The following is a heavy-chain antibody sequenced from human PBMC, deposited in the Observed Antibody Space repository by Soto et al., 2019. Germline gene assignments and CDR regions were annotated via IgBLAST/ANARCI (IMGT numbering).Heavy chain of an antibody. J-gene: IGHJ4*02. Sequence: GGSLRLSCAASGFTFSSYGMHWVRQAPGKGLEWVAVISYDGSNKYYADSVKGRFTISRDNSKNTLYLQMNSLRAEDTAVYYCAKDLSWQQLVLFAFLDYWGQGTLVTVS. D-gene: IGHD6-13*01. CDR3: AKDLSWQQLVLFAFLDY. CDR1: GFTFSSYG. V-gene: IGHV3-30*18. CDR2: ISYDGSNK.